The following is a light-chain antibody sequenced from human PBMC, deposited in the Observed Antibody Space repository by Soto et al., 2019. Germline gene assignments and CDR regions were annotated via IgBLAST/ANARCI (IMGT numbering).Light chain of an antibody. CDR1: QDISSY. CDR3: QQYYSTPS. CDR2: AAS. Sequence: DIQLTQSPSFLSASVGDRVTITCRTSQDISSYLAWYQQKPGKAPQLLISAASTLQSGVPSRFSGSGSGTDFTLTISSLQAEDVAVYYCQQYYSTPSFGQGTKLEIK. J-gene: IGKJ2*01. V-gene: IGKV1-9*01.